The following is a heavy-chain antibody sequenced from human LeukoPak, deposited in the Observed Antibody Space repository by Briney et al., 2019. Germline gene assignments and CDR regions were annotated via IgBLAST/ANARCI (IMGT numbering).Heavy chain of an antibody. CDR3: ARGHQLLHGEYNWFDP. Sequence: GGSLRLSCAASGFTFSSYGMHWVRQAPGKGLEWVAVISYDGSNKYYADSVKGRFTISRDNSKNTLYLQMNSLRAEDTAVYYCARGHQLLHGEYNWFDPWGQGTLVTVSS. V-gene: IGHV3-30*03. D-gene: IGHD2-2*01. J-gene: IGHJ5*02. CDR2: ISYDGSNK. CDR1: GFTFSSYG.